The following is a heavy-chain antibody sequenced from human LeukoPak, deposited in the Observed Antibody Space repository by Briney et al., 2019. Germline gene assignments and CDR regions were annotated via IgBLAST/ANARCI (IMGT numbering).Heavy chain of an antibody. CDR2: IQYDGSTK. J-gene: IGHJ2*01. Sequence: PGGSLRLSCAASGFTFSSYGMQWVRQAPGRGLQWVAFIQYDGSTKYYGDSVKGRFTISRDNSKNTLYLQMNSLRDEDTALYHCAKADSYSASGIGANWYIDLWGRGTLVTVSS. D-gene: IGHD3-10*01. V-gene: IGHV3-30*02. CDR1: GFTFSSYG. CDR3: AKADSYSASGIGANWYIDL.